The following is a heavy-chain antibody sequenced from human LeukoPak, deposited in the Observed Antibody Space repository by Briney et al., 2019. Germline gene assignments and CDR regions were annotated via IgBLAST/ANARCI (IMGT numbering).Heavy chain of an antibody. J-gene: IGHJ4*02. CDR3: ANHERDYCSSTSCFYFDY. CDR2: ISSSGGST. Sequence: GGSLRLSCAASGFTFSSYAMSWVRQAPGKGLAWVSAISSSGGSTYYVDPVKGRFTISRDNSKNTLYLQMNSLRAEDTAVYYCANHERDYCSSTSCFYFDYWGQGTLVTVSS. V-gene: IGHV3-23*01. CDR1: GFTFSSYA. D-gene: IGHD2-2*01.